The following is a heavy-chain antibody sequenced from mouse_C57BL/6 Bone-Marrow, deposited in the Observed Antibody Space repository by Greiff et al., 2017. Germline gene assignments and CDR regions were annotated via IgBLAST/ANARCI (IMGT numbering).Heavy chain of an antibody. CDR1: GFNIKDDY. V-gene: IGHV14-4*01. Sequence: EVQLQQSGAELVRPGASVKLSCTASGFNIKDDYMHWVKQRPEQGLEWIGWIDPENGDTEYASKFQGKATITADTSSNTAYLQLSSLTSEDTAVYYFTNPSMYYWGQGTSVTVSS. CDR3: TNPSMYY. CDR2: IDPENGDT. J-gene: IGHJ4*01.